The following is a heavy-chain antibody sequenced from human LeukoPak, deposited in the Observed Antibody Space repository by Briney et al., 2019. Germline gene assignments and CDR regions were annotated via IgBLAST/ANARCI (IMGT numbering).Heavy chain of an antibody. V-gene: IGHV3-30*02. CDR1: GVTFSDYD. Sequence: GGSLRLSCAASGVTFSDYDMHWVRQAPGKGLEWVAYIRYDGSYKHYADSVKGRFTISRDNSKNTLYLQMNSLRAEDTAVYYCAKEFSGGWSFDYWGQGTLVTVSS. CDR3: AKEFSGGWSFDY. J-gene: IGHJ4*02. CDR2: IRYDGSYK. D-gene: IGHD6-19*01.